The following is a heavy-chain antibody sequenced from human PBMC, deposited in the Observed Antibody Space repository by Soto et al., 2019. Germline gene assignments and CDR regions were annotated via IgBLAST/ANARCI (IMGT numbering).Heavy chain of an antibody. CDR3: TTGPFSAVDY. J-gene: IGHJ4*02. Sequence: EVQLLESGGGLVQPGGSLRLSCAASGFPFRNFAMSWVRQAPGKGLEWVSVITSSGDITFFADSVRGRFTISRDNSKNTLYLQLKSLRADDKATYYCTTGPFSAVDYWGQGTLVTVSS. D-gene: IGHD1-1*01. CDR2: ITSSGDIT. V-gene: IGHV3-23*01. CDR1: GFPFRNFA.